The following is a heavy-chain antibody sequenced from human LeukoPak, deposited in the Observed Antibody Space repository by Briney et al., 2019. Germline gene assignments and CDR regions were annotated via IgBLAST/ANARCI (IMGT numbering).Heavy chain of an antibody. CDR1: GYTFTSYA. CDR3: AREEWLRFSYYFDY. CDR2: INPNSGGT. Sequence: AASVKVSCKASGYTFTSYAMNWVRQAPGQGLEWMGWINPNSGGTNYAQKFQGRVTMTRDTSISTAYMELSRLRSDDTAVYYCAREEWLRFSYYFDYWGQGTLVTVSS. J-gene: IGHJ4*02. D-gene: IGHD3-3*01. V-gene: IGHV1-2*02.